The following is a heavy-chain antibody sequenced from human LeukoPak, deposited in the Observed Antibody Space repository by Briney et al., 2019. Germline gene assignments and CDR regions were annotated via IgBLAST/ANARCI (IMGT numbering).Heavy chain of an antibody. CDR1: GFTVITND. Sequence: GSLRLSCAASGFTVITNDMTWVRQAPGKGLEWVSVLYSDGNTKYADSVQGRFTISRDNSKNTLYLEMNSLSPDDTAVYYCARGVEPLAANTLAYWGQGTLVTVSS. J-gene: IGHJ4*02. V-gene: IGHV3-53*01. D-gene: IGHD1-14*01. CDR3: ARGVEPLAANTLAY. CDR2: LYSDGNT.